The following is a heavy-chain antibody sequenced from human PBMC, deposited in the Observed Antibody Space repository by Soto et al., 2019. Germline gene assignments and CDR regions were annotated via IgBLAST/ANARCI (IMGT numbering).Heavy chain of an antibody. V-gene: IGHV3-74*01. D-gene: IGHD6-19*01. CDR2: IDPYGSAT. J-gene: IGHJ3*02. Sequence: GGSLRLSCAASGFTFSHYGMHWVRQAPGKGLVWVSRIDPYGSATKYADSVKGRFIISRDNAENTMYLQMNSLRVEDTACHYITKVLKSRGLEKYFFDIWGQGTVVTVSS. CDR1: GFTFSHYG. CDR3: TKVLKSRGLEKYFFDI.